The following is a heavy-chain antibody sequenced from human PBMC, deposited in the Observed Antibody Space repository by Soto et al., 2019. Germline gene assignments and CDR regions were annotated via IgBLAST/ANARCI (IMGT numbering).Heavy chain of an antibody. CDR3: TTDDLSRDSGCYPPFDY. Sequence: EVQLVESGGGLVKPGGSLRLSCAGSGFPLKNAWMNWVRQAPGKGLEWVGRIKTKLDGGTTDYAGPVKGRFSISRDDPKNTLFLQMNSLKTEDTAVYYCTTDDLSRDSGCYPPFDYWGPGTLVTVSS. V-gene: IGHV3-15*07. CDR2: IKTKLDGGTT. CDR1: GFPLKNAW. D-gene: IGHD3-22*01. J-gene: IGHJ4*02.